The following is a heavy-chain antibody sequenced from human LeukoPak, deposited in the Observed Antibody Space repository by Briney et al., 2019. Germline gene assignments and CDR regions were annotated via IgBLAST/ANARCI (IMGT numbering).Heavy chain of an antibody. CDR3: TWVGARYYFDY. CDR2: IKSKTNGGTT. CDR1: GVPFNHAW. V-gene: IGHV3-15*01. Sequence: GGSLRLSCAASGVPFNHAWMSWVRQAPGKGLEWLGRIKSKTNGGTTDYAAPVKGRFTISRDDSKNTLYLQINSLKTEDTAVYYCTWVGARYYFDYWGQGTLVTVSS. J-gene: IGHJ4*02. D-gene: IGHD1-26*01.